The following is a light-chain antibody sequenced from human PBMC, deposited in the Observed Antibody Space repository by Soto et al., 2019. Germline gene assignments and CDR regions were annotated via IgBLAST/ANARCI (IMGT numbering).Light chain of an antibody. V-gene: IGKV3-11*01. CDR3: QQRSNWPGA. CDR2: DAP. CDR1: QSVSSY. Sequence: EIVLTQSPATLSLSPGERATLSCRASQSVSSYLAWYQQKPGQAPRLLIYDAPNRATGIPARFSGSGSGTDFTLTISSLEPEDFAVYYCQQRSNWPGAFGQGTKLEIK. J-gene: IGKJ2*01.